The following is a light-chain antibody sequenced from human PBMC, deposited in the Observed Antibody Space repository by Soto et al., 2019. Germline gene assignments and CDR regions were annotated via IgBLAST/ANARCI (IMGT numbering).Light chain of an antibody. CDR3: QHFGSSRGT. Sequence: EILMTQSPATLSVSPGERATLSCRASQSISSNLAWYQQKPGQAPSLLIYDISVRATGIPARFSGSGSGADFTLTISRLEPEDFAVYYCQHFGSSRGTFGQGTKVDIK. J-gene: IGKJ1*01. V-gene: IGKV3-20*01. CDR1: QSISSN. CDR2: DIS.